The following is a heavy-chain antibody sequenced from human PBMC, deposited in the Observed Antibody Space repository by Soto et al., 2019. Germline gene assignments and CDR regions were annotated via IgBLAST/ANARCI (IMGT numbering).Heavy chain of an antibody. D-gene: IGHD1-20*01. CDR3: PRLPGIIGTEDYFDS. Sequence: SETLSLTRPVSGGSIRRYYWSWIRQPPGKGLEWIGYIYYSGSTNYNPSLKSRVTISVDTSKNQFSLKLTSVTAADTAVYYCPRLPGIIGTEDYFDSWGQGALVPVSS. CDR2: IYYSGST. CDR1: GGSIRRYY. V-gene: IGHV4-59*08. J-gene: IGHJ4*02.